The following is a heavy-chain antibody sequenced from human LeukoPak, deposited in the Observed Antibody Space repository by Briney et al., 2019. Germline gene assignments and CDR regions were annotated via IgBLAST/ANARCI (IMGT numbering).Heavy chain of an antibody. CDR2: INHSGST. D-gene: IGHD3-10*01. Sequence: SETLSLTFAVYGGSFSGYYWSWLRQPPGKGLEWIGVINHSGSTNYNPSLKSRVTIPVDTSKNQFSLKLSSVTAADTAVYYCARGQWLGELLPPGGMDVWGQGTTVTVSS. V-gene: IGHV4-34*01. CDR1: GGSFSGYY. CDR3: ARGQWLGELLPPGGMDV. J-gene: IGHJ6*02.